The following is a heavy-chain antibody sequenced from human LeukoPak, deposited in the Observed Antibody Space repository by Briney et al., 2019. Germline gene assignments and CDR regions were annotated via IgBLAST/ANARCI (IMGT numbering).Heavy chain of an antibody. Sequence: GGSLRLSCEATGFSFSSYAMSWVRQAPGEGLEGVSASSGSGDSADYADAVKGRFTISRDNSKSTLYLQMTSLRVDDTAVYYCAKRATAGGFDSWGQGTLVTVSS. CDR3: AKRATAGGFDS. D-gene: IGHD6-13*01. V-gene: IGHV3-23*01. CDR2: SSGSGDSA. J-gene: IGHJ4*02. CDR1: GFSFSSYA.